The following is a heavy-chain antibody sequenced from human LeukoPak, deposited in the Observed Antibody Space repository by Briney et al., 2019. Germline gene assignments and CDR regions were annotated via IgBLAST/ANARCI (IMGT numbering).Heavy chain of an antibody. CDR2: INHSGSS. CDR3: ARRRGSTYGLRLYYFDY. J-gene: IGHJ4*02. D-gene: IGHD3-16*01. V-gene: IGHV4-34*01. CDR1: GGSFSGYY. Sequence: PSETLSLTCAVYGGSFSGYYWSWIRQPPGKGLEWIGEINHSGSSNYNPSLKSRVTISVDTSKNQFSLKLSSVTAADTAVYYCARRRGSTYGLRLYYFDYWGQGTLVTVSS.